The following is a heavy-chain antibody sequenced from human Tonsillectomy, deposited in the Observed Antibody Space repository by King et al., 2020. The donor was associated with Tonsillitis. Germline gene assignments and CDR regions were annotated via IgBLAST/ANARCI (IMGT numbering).Heavy chain of an antibody. D-gene: IGHD3-10*01. V-gene: IGHV3-11*06. CDR1: GFNFGDYD. J-gene: IGHJ3*01. CDR3: ARNASVVRGVRDAFDY. CDR2: ISSSSSYT. Sequence: QLVQAGGGLVKPGGSLRLSCAASGFNFGDYDMNWIRQAPGKGLEWVSYISSSSSYTSYADSVKGRFTISRDNPKNSLYLQMNSLRAEDTAVYHCARNASVVRGVRDAFDYWGLGTMVTVSS.